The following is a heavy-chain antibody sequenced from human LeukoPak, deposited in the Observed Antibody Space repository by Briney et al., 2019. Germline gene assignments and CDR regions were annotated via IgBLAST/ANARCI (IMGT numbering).Heavy chain of an antibody. Sequence: PSETLSLTCTVSGGSISSYYWSWIRQPPGKGLEWIGYIYYSGSTNYNPSLKSRVTISVGTSKNQFSLKLSSVTAADTAVYYCARGYSYGYGDAFDIWGQGTMVTVSS. D-gene: IGHD5-18*01. CDR1: GGSISSYY. CDR2: IYYSGST. J-gene: IGHJ3*02. CDR3: ARGYSYGYGDAFDI. V-gene: IGHV4-59*01.